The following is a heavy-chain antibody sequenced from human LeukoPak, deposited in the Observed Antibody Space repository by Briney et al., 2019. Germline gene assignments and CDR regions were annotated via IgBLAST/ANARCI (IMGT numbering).Heavy chain of an antibody. J-gene: IGHJ4*02. V-gene: IGHV3-23*01. CDR3: ARRGGRWSFDY. CDR2: ISGSGDST. D-gene: IGHD2-15*01. CDR1: GFTFSNYA. Sequence: GGSLRLSYAASGFTFSNYAMSWVRQAPGKGLEWVSAISGSGDSTYYADSVKGRFTISRDNSKNTLYLQMNSLRAEDTAVYYCARRGGRWSFDYWGQGPLVTVS.